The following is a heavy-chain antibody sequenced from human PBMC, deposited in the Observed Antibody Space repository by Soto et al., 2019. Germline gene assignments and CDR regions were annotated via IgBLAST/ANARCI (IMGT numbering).Heavy chain of an antibody. CDR3: ARLKKFSRSSTSPNWFDP. CDR2: IYYSGST. Sequence: SETLSLTCTVSGGSISSSSYYWGWIRQPPGKGLEWIGSIYYSGSTYYNPSLKSRVTISVDTSKNQFSLKLSSVTAADTAVYYCARLKKFSRSSTSPNWFDPWGQGTLVTVSS. J-gene: IGHJ5*02. V-gene: IGHV4-39*01. D-gene: IGHD2-2*01. CDR1: GGSISSSSYY.